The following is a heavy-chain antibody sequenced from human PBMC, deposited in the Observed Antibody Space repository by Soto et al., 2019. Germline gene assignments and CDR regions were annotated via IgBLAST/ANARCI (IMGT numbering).Heavy chain of an antibody. V-gene: IGHV3-48*01. J-gene: IGHJ5*02. CDR1: GFTFSSYS. Sequence: EVQLVESGGGLVQPGGSLRLSCAASGFTFSSYSMKWVRQAPGKGLEWVSYISSSSSTIYYADSVKGGFTISRDNAKNSLYLQMNSLRAEDTAVYYCARHPERIAEIGWFDPWGQGTLVTVSS. D-gene: IGHD6-13*01. CDR3: ARHPERIAEIGWFDP. CDR2: ISSSSSTI.